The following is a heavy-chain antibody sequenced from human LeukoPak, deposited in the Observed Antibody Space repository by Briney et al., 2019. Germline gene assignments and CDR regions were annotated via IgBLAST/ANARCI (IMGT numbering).Heavy chain of an antibody. V-gene: IGHV4-34*01. D-gene: IGHD4-17*01. CDR3: AREGTVTTPPWYFDL. J-gene: IGHJ2*01. Sequence: PSETLSLTCTVSGGSISSYYWSWIRQPPGKGLEWIGEINHSGSTNYNPSLKSRVTISVDTSKNQFSLKLSSVTAADTAVYYCAREGTVTTPPWYFDLWGRGTLVTVSS. CDR1: GGSISSYY. CDR2: INHSGST.